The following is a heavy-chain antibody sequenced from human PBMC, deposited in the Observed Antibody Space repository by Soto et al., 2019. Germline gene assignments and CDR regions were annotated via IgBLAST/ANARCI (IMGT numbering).Heavy chain of an antibody. Sequence: GESLKISCQGSGYNFATLWIGWVRHKAGKGLEWMGIIFPGDAETRYSPSFQGHITISADKSISTAYLRWSSLKASDTGMYYCATPGGFGMDVWGQGTTVTVSS. CDR2: IFPGDAET. CDR3: ATPGGFGMDV. V-gene: IGHV5-51*01. J-gene: IGHJ6*02. D-gene: IGHD5-12*01. CDR1: GYNFATLW.